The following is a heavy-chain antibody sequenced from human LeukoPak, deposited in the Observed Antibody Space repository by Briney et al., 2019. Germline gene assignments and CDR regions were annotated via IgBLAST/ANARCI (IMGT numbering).Heavy chain of an antibody. J-gene: IGHJ5*02. V-gene: IGHV1-18*01. CDR2: ISAYNGNT. D-gene: IGHD6-19*01. Sequence: GASVKVSCKASGYTFTSYGISWVRQAPGQGLEWMGWISAYNGNTNYAQKLQGRVTMTTDTSTSTAYMELRSLRSDDTAVYYCAREGGIAVAGNWFDPWGQGTLVTVSS. CDR3: AREGGIAVAGNWFDP. CDR1: GYTFTSYG.